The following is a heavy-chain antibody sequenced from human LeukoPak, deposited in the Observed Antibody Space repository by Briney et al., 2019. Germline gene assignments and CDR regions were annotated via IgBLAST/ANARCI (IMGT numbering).Heavy chain of an antibody. Sequence: GESLKISCKASGYSFSSYWIGWVLQMPGKGLEWMGIIYPGDSDTRYSPSFQGQVTISADKSISTAYLQWSSLQASDTAMYYCARRNDYGDSLYFDYWGQGTLVTVSS. J-gene: IGHJ4*02. CDR2: IYPGDSDT. D-gene: IGHD4-17*01. CDR3: ARRNDYGDSLYFDY. V-gene: IGHV5-51*01. CDR1: GYSFSSYW.